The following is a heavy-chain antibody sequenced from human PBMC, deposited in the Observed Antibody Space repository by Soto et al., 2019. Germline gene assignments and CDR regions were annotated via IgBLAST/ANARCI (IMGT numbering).Heavy chain of an antibody. V-gene: IGHV1-69*13. CDR2: IIPIFGTA. Sequence: SVKVSCKASGGTFSSYAISWVRQAPGQGLEWMGGIIPIFGTANYAQKFQGRVTITADESTSTAYMELSSLRPEDTAVYYCASGGGSGSYRWDYYYGMDVWGQGTTVTVSS. J-gene: IGHJ6*02. CDR1: GGTFSSYA. CDR3: ASGGGSGSYRWDYYYGMDV. D-gene: IGHD1-26*01.